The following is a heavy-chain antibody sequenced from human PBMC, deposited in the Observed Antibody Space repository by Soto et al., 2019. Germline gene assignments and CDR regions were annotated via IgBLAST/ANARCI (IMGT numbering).Heavy chain of an antibody. CDR1: GGSVSSGGYY. J-gene: IGHJ6*02. V-gene: IGHV4-31*03. D-gene: IGHD3-16*01. CDR2: IYYSGST. CDR3: ARGGPSEAHYYYYGMDV. Sequence: PSETLSLTGTVSGGSVSSGGYYGSWIRQHPGKGLGWIGYIYYSGSTYYNPSLKSRVTISVDTSTNQFSLKLSAVTAADTAVYYCARGGPSEAHYYYYGMDVWGQGTTVTVSS.